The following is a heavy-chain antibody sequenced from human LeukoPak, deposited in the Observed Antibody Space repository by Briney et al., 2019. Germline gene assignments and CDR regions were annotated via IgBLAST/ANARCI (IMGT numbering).Heavy chain of an antibody. CDR1: GGTFSSYT. J-gene: IGHJ6*02. D-gene: IGHD6-6*01. V-gene: IGHV1-69*02. Sequence: ASVKVSCKASGGTFSSYTISWVRQAPGQGLEWMGRIIPILGIANYAQKFQGRVTITADKFTSTAYMELSSLRSEDTAVYYCARLLGDSSSGPMDVWGQGTTVTVSS. CDR3: ARLLGDSSSGPMDV. CDR2: IIPILGIA.